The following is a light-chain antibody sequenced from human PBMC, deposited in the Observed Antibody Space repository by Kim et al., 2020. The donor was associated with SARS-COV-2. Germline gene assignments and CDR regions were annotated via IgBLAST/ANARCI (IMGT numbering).Light chain of an antibody. Sequence: QSVLTQPASVSGSPGQSITISCTGTSSDVGGYNYVSWYQQHPGKAPKLMISDVSNRPSGVSNRFSGSKSGNTASLTISGLQAEDEADYYCSSYTGSSTICVFGTGTKVTVL. V-gene: IGLV2-14*03. CDR2: DVS. CDR3: SSYTGSSTICV. J-gene: IGLJ1*01. CDR1: SSDVGGYNY.